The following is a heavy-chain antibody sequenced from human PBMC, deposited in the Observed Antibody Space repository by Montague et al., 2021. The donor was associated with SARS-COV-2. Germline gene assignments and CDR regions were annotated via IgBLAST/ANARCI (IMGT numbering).Heavy chain of an antibody. D-gene: IGHD6-19*01. Sequence: SLRLSCAASGFTFSSYAMHWVRQAPGKGLEWVAVISDDGSKKYYVDSVKGRFTISGDNSKNTLYLQMNSLRTEDTAVYYCARDRSWLILGELDYWGQGTLVTVSS. CDR2: ISDDGSKK. J-gene: IGHJ4*02. CDR3: ARDRSWLILGELDY. V-gene: IGHV3-30*04. CDR1: GFTFSSYA.